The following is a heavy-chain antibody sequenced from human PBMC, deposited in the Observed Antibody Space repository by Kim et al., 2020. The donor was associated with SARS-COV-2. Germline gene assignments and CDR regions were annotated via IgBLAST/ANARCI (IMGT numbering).Heavy chain of an antibody. D-gene: IGHD6-6*01. V-gene: IGHV3-33*01. CDR2: IWYDGNDT. Sequence: GGSLRLSCAASGFIFSNYGMHWVRHDPGKGLEWLAAIWYDGNDTYYADSVKGRLTVSRDNSKNTLYMEVTSLRVEDTAVYYCARVMRDSSSSTPDYWGLGTLVTVSS. CDR1: GFIFSNYG. CDR3: ARVMRDSSSSTPDY. J-gene: IGHJ4*02.